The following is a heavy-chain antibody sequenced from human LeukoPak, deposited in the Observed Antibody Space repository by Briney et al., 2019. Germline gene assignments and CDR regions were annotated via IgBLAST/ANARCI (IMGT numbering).Heavy chain of an antibody. V-gene: IGHV3-21*01. CDR3: AVTRGITMVRGVTYYFDY. CDR1: GFTFSSYS. CDR2: ISSSSSYI. J-gene: IGHJ4*02. D-gene: IGHD3-10*01. Sequence: GGSLRLSCAASGFTFSSYSMNWVRQAPGKGLEWVSSISSSSSYIYYADSVKGRFTISRDNAKNSLYLQMNSLRAEDTAVYYCAVTRGITMVRGVTYYFDYCGQGTLVTVSS.